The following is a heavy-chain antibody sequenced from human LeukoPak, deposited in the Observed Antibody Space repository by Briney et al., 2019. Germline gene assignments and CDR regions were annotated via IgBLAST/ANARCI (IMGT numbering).Heavy chain of an antibody. CDR2: RYPDGSAS. CDR1: GYTFNYYW. Sequence: GESLKISCKASGYTFNYYWIGWVRPVPGRALEWMGMRYPDGSASTYHPSFEGRVTISADQSVTTAYLEWNSLKASDTALYYCVRQGLQSGTYPAYWGPGTLVTVSS. D-gene: IGHD1-26*01. V-gene: IGHV5-51*01. J-gene: IGHJ4*02. CDR3: VRQGLQSGTYPAY.